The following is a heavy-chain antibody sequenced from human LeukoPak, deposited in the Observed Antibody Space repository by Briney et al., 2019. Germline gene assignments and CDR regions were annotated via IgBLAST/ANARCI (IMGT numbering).Heavy chain of an antibody. D-gene: IGHD3-10*01. CDR3: ARALLWFGREDDC. J-gene: IGHJ4*02. CDR2: IKQDDSEK. Sequence: PGGSLRLSCAGSGFSFSGYWMSWVRQAPGKGLEWVANIKQDDSEKYYVDSVKGRFTISRDNAKNSLYLQMNSLSAEDTAVYYCARALLWFGREDDCWGQGTLVTVSS. V-gene: IGHV3-7*01. CDR1: GFSFSGYW.